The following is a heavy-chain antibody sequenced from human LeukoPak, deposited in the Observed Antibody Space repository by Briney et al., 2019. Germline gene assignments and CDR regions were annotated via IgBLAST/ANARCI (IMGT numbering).Heavy chain of an antibody. D-gene: IGHD3-22*01. Sequence: ASVKVSCKASGYTFTGYYMHWVRQAPGQGLEWMGWIDPNSGGTNYAQKFQGRVTMTRDTSISAAYMELSRLRSDDTAVYYCARDLWDSSGYYYDYWGQGTLVTVSS. J-gene: IGHJ4*02. CDR3: ARDLWDSSGYYYDY. CDR1: GYTFTGYY. CDR2: IDPNSGGT. V-gene: IGHV1-2*02.